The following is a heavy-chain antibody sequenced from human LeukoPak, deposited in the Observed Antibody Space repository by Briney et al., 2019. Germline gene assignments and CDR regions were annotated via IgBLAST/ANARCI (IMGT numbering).Heavy chain of an antibody. CDR3: AASLQVSGSLRHFDY. CDR2: IYLGDSDT. CDR1: GYNFDTSW. Sequence: GESLKISCKGSGYNFDTSWIAWVRQMPGKGLELMQVIYLGDSDTTYSPSFQGQVTISADKSISTAYLQWTTLRASDTAMYYCAASLQVSGSLRHFDYWGQGTLVTVSS. J-gene: IGHJ4*02. V-gene: IGHV5-51*01. D-gene: IGHD3-22*01.